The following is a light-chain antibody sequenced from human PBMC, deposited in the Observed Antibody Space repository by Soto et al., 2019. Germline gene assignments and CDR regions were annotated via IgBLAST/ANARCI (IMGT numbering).Light chain of an antibody. CDR1: RSVTNN. CDR2: GAS. V-gene: IGKV3-15*01. J-gene: IGKJ5*01. Sequence: EIVMTQSPATLSVSLVERATLSCRASRSVTNNLAWYQQKPGLAPRLLIYGASTRATGIPGRFSGSGSGTEFTLTISSLQSDDSAVYYCQQRSSAITFGQGTRLEIK. CDR3: QQRSSAIT.